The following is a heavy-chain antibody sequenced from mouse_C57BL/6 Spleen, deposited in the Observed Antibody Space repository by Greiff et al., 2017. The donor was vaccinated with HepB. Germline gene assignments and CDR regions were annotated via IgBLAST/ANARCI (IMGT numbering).Heavy chain of an antibody. CDR2: ISSGGSYT. V-gene: IGHV5-6*01. CDR1: GFTFSSYG. D-gene: IGHD4-1*02. J-gene: IGHJ3*01. Sequence: EVKLQESGGDLVKPGGSLKLSCAASGFTFSSYGMSWVRQTPDKRLEWVATISSGGSYTYYPDSVKGRFTISRDNAKNTLYLQMSSLKSEDTAMYYCASSTGTGFAYWGQGTLVTVSA. CDR3: ASSTGTGFAY.